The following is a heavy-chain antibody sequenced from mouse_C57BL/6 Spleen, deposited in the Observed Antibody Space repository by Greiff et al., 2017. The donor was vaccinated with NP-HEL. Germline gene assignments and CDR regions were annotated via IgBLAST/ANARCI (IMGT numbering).Heavy chain of an antibody. Sequence: QVQLQQPGAELVKPGASVKLSCKASGYTFTSYWMHWVKQRPGQGLEWIGMIHPNSGSTNYNEKFKSKATLTVDKSSSTAYMQLSSLTSEDSAVYYCARRYGSSYVDWYFDVWGTGTTVTVSS. J-gene: IGHJ1*03. CDR1: GYTFTSYW. D-gene: IGHD1-1*01. CDR2: IHPNSGST. V-gene: IGHV1-64*01. CDR3: ARRYGSSYVDWYFDV.